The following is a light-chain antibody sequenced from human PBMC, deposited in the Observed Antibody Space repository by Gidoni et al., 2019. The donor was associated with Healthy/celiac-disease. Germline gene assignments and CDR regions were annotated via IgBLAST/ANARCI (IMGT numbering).Light chain of an antibody. CDR3: QQRNSYPLT. CDR2: AAS. CDR1: QGISSY. V-gene: IGKV1-9*01. Sequence: DIQLTQPPSCLSATAGDRVTITCRASQGISSYLAWYQQKAGKAPKLLIYAASTLQSGVPSRFSGSGSGTEFTLTISSLQPEDFATYYCQQRNSYPLTFGGGTKVEIK. J-gene: IGKJ4*01.